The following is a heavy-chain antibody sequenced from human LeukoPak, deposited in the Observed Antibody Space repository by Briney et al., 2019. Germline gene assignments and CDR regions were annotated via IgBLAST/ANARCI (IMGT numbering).Heavy chain of an antibody. J-gene: IGHJ4*02. D-gene: IGHD1-26*01. CDR3: TTAGGGSYR. CDR2: IKSKTDGETT. CDR1: GFTFSYAW. V-gene: IGHV3-15*01. Sequence: GGSLRLSCAASGFTFSYAWMSWVRQTPGMGPEWVARIKSKTDGETTDYPAPVKGRFTISRDDSKNTVYLQMHSLKPEDTAVYYCTTAGGGSYRWGQGTLVTVSS.